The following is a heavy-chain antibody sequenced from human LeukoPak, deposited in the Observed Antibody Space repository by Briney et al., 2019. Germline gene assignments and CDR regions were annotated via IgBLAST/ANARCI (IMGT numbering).Heavy chain of an antibody. V-gene: IGHV3-21*01. Sequence: GGSPRLPCAASGFTFSSYSMNWVRQAPGKGLEWVSSISSSSSYIYYADSVKGRFTISRDNAKNSLYLQMNSLRAEDTAVYYCARDSAEDSSSSRFDPWGQGTLVTVSS. CDR2: ISSSSSYI. D-gene: IGHD6-6*01. CDR1: GFTFSSYS. CDR3: ARDSAEDSSSSRFDP. J-gene: IGHJ5*02.